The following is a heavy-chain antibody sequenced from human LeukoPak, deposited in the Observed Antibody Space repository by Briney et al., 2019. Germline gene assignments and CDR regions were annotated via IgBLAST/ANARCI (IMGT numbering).Heavy chain of an antibody. CDR1: GFSFSNYW. CDR2: IYNDGSST. J-gene: IGHJ4*02. V-gene: IGHV3-74*01. D-gene: IGHD5-12*01. Sequence: GGSLRLSCATSGFSFSNYWMHWFRQVPGKGLVWVSRIYNDGSSTSYADSVEGRFTISRDNAKNTLYLQMNSLKAEDTAVYYCARGGGGYVYFDYWGQGTLVTVSS. CDR3: ARGGGGYVYFDY.